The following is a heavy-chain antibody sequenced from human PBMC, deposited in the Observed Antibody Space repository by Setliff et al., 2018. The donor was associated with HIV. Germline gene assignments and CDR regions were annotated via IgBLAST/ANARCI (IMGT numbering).Heavy chain of an antibody. CDR3: AKGHTGSYHGNWFDA. CDR1: GSTFGSYA. D-gene: IGHD1-26*01. CDR2: ISASGASI. Sequence: TGGSLRLSCTASGSTFGSYAMTWVRQSPGRGLEWVSSISASGASIYYGDSVKGRFTISRDNSKNTLSLQMSSLRAEDTAFYYCAKGHTGSYHGNWFDAWGPGTLVTVSS. J-gene: IGHJ5*02. V-gene: IGHV3-23*01.